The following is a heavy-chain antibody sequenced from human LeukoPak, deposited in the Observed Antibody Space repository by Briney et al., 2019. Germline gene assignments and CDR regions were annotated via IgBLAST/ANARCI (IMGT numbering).Heavy chain of an antibody. CDR1: GFTFTDYY. D-gene: IGHD2-8*01. CDR2: IYTSGST. V-gene: IGHV3-66*01. J-gene: IGHJ4*02. CDR3: TKGLWAGVSAARD. Sequence: GGSLRLSCATSGFTFTDYYMSWVRQAPGKGLEWVSVIYTSGSTYYADSVKGRFTISRDNSQNTLYLQMNSLRAEDTAVYYCTKGLWAGVSAARDWGQGALVTVSS.